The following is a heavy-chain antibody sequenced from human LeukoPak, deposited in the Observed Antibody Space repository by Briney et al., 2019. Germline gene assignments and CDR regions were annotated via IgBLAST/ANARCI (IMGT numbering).Heavy chain of an antibody. CDR2: IYYSGST. V-gene: IGHV4-59*01. CDR1: GGSLCSYY. J-gene: IGHJ3*02. CDR3: AGREVVTAIRDAFDI. Sequence: SETLSLTSTVSGGSLCSYYWSWSRQPPGKGQEWIGDIYYSGSTNYNPSLKSRVTITVDTSKNQFSLKLSSVTAAETAVYYCAGREVVTAIRDAFDIWGQGTMVTVSS. D-gene: IGHD2-21*02.